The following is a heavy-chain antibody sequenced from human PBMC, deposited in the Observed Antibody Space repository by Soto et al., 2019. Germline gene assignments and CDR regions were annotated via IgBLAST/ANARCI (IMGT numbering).Heavy chain of an antibody. Sequence: SETLSLTCAVSGGSISSGGYSWSWIRQPPGKGLEWIGYIYHSGRNYYNPSLKSRVTISVDRSKNQFSLKLSSVTAADTAVYYCARVPGLWGRGTLVTVS. V-gene: IGHV4-30-2*01. J-gene: IGHJ2*01. CDR3: ARVPGL. CDR1: GGSISSGGYS. CDR2: IYHSGRN.